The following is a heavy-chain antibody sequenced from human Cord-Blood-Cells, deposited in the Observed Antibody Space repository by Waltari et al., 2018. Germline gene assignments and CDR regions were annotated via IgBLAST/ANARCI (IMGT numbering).Heavy chain of an antibody. CDR2: IYSGGST. D-gene: IGHD6-19*01. CDR1: GFPVSGHY. J-gene: IGHJ4*02. V-gene: IGHV3-53*01. CDR3: ATNMGAVAGTFDY. Sequence: EVQLVESGGGLIQPGGSLRLSCAASGFPVSGHYMCWVRQAPGKGLEWVSVIYSGGSTYYADSVKGRFTISRDNSKNTLYLQMNSLRAEDTAVYYCATNMGAVAGTFDYWGQGTLVTVSS.